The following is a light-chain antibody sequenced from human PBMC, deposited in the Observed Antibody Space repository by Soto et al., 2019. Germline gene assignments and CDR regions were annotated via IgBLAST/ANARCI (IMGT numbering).Light chain of an antibody. J-gene: IGKJ2*01. CDR3: QQYNSWPPYT. Sequence: EIVMTQSPATLSVSPGERATLSCRASQSVSSNLAWYQQKPGQAPRLLLSGASTRATGIPGRFSGSGSGTEFTLTISSLQSEDFAVYYCQQYNSWPPYTFGQGTKLEIK. CDR2: GAS. V-gene: IGKV3-15*01. CDR1: QSVSSN.